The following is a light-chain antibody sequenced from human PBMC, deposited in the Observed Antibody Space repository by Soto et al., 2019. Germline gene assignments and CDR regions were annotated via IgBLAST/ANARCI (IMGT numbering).Light chain of an antibody. J-gene: IGLJ1*01. CDR1: NSNIGAGYD. CDR3: QSYGDSLSGYV. CDR2: GNS. Sequence: QSALTHPPSVSGAPGQRVTISCTGSNSNIGAGYDVHWYQQLPGTAPKLLIYGNSNRPSGVPDRFSGSKSGTSASLTITGLQAEDEADYYCQSYGDSLSGYVFGTGTKVTVL. V-gene: IGLV1-40*01.